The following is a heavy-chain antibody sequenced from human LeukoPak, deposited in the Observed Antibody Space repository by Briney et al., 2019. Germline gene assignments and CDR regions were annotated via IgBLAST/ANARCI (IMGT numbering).Heavy chain of an antibody. CDR1: GGTFSSYA. J-gene: IGHJ4*02. CDR2: TIPIFDTA. CDR3: ARDRKRIGSPPTYFDY. D-gene: IGHD1-26*01. Sequence: SLKVSCKASGGTFSSYAISWVRQAPGQGLEWMGGTIPIFDTANYAQKFQGRVTITADESTSTAYMELSSLRSEDTAVYYCARDRKRIGSPPTYFDYWGQGTLVTVSS. V-gene: IGHV1-69*13.